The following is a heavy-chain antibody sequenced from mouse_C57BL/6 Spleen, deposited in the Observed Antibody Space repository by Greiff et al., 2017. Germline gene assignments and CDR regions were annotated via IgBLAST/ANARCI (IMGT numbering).Heavy chain of an antibody. J-gene: IGHJ4*01. CDR1: GYTFTSYW. CDR3: ARAVVAEAMED. D-gene: IGHD1-1*01. CDR2: IYPGRGST. V-gene: IGHV1-55*01. Sequence: QVQLQQPGAELVKPGASVKMSCKASGYTFTSYWITWVKQRPGHGLEWIGDIYPGRGSTNYNEKFKSKATLTVDTSSSTAYMQLSSLTSEDSAVYYGARAVVAEAMEDWGKGTSVTASS.